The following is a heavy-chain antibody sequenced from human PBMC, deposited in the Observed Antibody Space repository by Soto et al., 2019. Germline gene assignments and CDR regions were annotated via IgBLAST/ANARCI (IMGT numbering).Heavy chain of an antibody. CDR3: SAGAKSMDV. Sequence: SQTLSLTCAISGDSVSSNRAALKWIRQSPSRGLEWLGRTYYRSKWYNDYAVSVKSRITINPDTSKNQFSLQLNSVTPEDTAVYYCSAGAKSMDVWGKGTTVTVSS. J-gene: IGHJ6*03. CDR2: TYYRSKWYN. CDR1: GDSVSSNRAA. D-gene: IGHD1-26*01. V-gene: IGHV6-1*01.